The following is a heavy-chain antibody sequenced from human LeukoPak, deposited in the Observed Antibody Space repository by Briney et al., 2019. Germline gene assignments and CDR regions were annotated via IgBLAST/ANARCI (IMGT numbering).Heavy chain of an antibody. D-gene: IGHD3-9*01. Sequence: PGGSLRLSCAASGFTFSSYAMSWVRQAPGKGLEWVSAISGSGGSTYYVDSVKGRFTISRDNSKDTLYLQMNSLRAEDTAVYYCALLRYFDWPYYFDYWGQGTLVTVSS. V-gene: IGHV3-23*01. J-gene: IGHJ4*02. CDR1: GFTFSSYA. CDR2: ISGSGGST. CDR3: ALLRYFDWPYYFDY.